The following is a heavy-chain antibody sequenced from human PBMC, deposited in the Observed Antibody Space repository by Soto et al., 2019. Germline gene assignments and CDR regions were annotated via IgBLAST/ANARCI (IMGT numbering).Heavy chain of an antibody. CDR1: GGTFSSYA. Sequence: SVKVSCKASGGTFSSYAISWVRQATGQGLEWMGGIIPIFGTANYAQKFQGRVTITADESTSTAYMELSSLRSEETAVYYCARDEKSSSGVGGYYYGMDVWGQGTTVTVSS. CDR3: ARDEKSSSGVGGYYYGMDV. D-gene: IGHD6-13*01. CDR2: IIPIFGTA. V-gene: IGHV1-69*13. J-gene: IGHJ6*02.